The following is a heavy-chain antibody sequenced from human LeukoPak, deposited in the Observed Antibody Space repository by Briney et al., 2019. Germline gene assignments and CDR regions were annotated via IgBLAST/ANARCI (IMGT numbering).Heavy chain of an antibody. CDR1: GGSLSFYY. Sequence: SETLSLTCGVSGGSLSFYYWSWIRQSPGKGLEWIAEISQNGDSNYNMSLKSRVTISLDKSKNQVSLKLNSVTAADTAVYYCARVGYSSGLYYMDVWGKGTTVTISS. CDR2: ISQNGDS. J-gene: IGHJ6*03. CDR3: ARVGYSSGLYYMDV. V-gene: IGHV4-34*01. D-gene: IGHD6-19*01.